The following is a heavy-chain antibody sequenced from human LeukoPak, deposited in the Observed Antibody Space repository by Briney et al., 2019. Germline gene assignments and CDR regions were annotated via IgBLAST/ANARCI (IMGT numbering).Heavy chain of an antibody. CDR1: GYTFTSYY. Sequence: ASVKVSCKASGYTFTSYYMHWVRQAPGQGLEWMGIINPSGGSTSYAQKFQGRVTITADESTSTAHMELSSLRSEDTAVYYCARSKANVLRYFQALNYYMDVWGKGTTVTISS. J-gene: IGHJ6*03. CDR3: ARSKANVLRYFQALNYYMDV. CDR2: INPSGGST. V-gene: IGHV1-46*01. D-gene: IGHD3-9*01.